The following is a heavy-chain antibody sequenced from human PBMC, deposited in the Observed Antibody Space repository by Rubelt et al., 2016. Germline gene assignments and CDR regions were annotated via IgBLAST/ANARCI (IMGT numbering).Heavy chain of an antibody. J-gene: IGHJ5*02. CDR2: IFYSGST. V-gene: IGHV4-39*01. Sequence: QLQLQESGPGLVKPSETLSLTCTVSGGSISTDTYYWAWIRQPPGKGLEWIATIFYSGSTFYNTSLKSRLTISVDTSKNQFALKWGAVTAADTAIYYCARRAKIGACWLDPWGQGTLVTVSS. CDR1: GGSISTDTYY. CDR3: ARRAKIGACWLDP. D-gene: IGHD3-22*01.